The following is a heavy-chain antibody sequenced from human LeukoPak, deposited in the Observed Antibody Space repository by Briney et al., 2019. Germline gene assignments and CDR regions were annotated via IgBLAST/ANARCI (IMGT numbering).Heavy chain of an antibody. J-gene: IGHJ4*02. Sequence: SETLSLTCSVSGDSITSYGYYWSWIRQPAGKGLEWIGRIYTSGSTNYNPSLKSRVTMSVDTSKNQFSLKLSSVTAADTAVYYCARSRDSGYDGGDYWGQGTLVTVSS. CDR1: GDSITSYGYY. V-gene: IGHV4-61*02. D-gene: IGHD5-12*01. CDR3: ARSRDSGYDGGDY. CDR2: IYTSGST.